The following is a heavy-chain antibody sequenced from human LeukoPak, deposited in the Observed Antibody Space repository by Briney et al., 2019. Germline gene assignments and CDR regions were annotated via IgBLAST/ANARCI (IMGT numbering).Heavy chain of an antibody. CDR1: GYTFTGNY. J-gene: IGHJ3*02. V-gene: IGHV1-2*02. CDR2: INPNSGGT. CDR3: ARGTYYYDSSGYYLAFDI. D-gene: IGHD3-22*01. Sequence: ASVTVSCKASGYTFTGNYMHWVRQAPGQGLEWMGWINPNSGGTNYAQKFQGRVTMTRDTSISTAYMELSRLRSDDTALYYCARGTYYYDSSGYYLAFDIWGQGTMVTVSS.